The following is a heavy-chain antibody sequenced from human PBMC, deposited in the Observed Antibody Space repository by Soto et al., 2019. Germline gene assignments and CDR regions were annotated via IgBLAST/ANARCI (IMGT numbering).Heavy chain of an antibody. J-gene: IGHJ4*01. Sequence: GGSLRLSCAASGFTFSTYAMSWVRQAPGKGLEWVSAISGSPSSTYYADSVKGRFTISRDNSKKTLFLQMNGLRAEDTAIYYCAKIRSSSPDYWGHGTLVTVSS. CDR3: AKIRSSSPDY. V-gene: IGHV3-23*01. CDR1: GFTFSTYA. CDR2: ISGSPSST. D-gene: IGHD3-16*01.